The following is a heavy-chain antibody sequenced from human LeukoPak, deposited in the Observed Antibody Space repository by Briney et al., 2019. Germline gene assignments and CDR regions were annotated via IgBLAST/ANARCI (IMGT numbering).Heavy chain of an antibody. Sequence: WETLSLTCAVYGGSFSGYYWSWIRQPPGKGLEWSGKINHSGSTNYNPSLKSRVTISVDTSKNQFSLKLSSVTAADTAVYYCASFYYGSGSYYRRLHDSWGQGTLVTVSS. D-gene: IGHD3-10*01. J-gene: IGHJ4*02. CDR3: ASFYYGSGSYYRRLHDS. V-gene: IGHV4-34*01. CDR2: INHSGST. CDR1: GGSFSGYY.